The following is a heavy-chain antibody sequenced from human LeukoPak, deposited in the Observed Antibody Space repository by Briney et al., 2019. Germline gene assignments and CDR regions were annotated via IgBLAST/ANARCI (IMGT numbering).Heavy chain of an antibody. CDR3: ATEYRWRERGGVVCQFDR. D-gene: IGHD3-16*01. J-gene: IGHJ4*01. Sequence: GGSLRLSCEAFGFTLNNAWMSWVRQAPGKGLEWVGFIKNRANGETPVYPAPVPGRFSISRDDSKNTLYLQLNSLKIEDTAVYYCATEYRWRERGGVVCQFDRWGQGTLVSVSS. CDR1: GFTLNNAW. V-gene: IGHV3-15*01. CDR2: IKNRANGETP.